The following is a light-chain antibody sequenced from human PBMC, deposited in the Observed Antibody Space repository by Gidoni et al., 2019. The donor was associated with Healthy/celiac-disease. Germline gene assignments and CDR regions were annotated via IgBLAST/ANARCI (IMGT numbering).Light chain of an antibody. J-gene: IGLJ2*01. CDR3: QSYDSSLTAV. Sequence: QSVLTPPPSVSGAPGQGVTISCTGSSSNIGAGYDVHWYQQLPGTAPKLLIYGNSNRPSGVPDRFSGSKSGTSASLAITGLQAEDEADYYCQSYDSSLTAVFGGGTKLTVL. CDR1: SSNIGAGYD. V-gene: IGLV1-40*01. CDR2: GNS.